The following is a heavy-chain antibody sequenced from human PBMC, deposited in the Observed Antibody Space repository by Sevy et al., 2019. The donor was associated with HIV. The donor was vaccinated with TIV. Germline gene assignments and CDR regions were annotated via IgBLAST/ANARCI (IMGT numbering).Heavy chain of an antibody. D-gene: IGHD2-2*01. Sequence: GGSLRLSCAASGFNFSTYWMSWFRQAPGKGLEWVANINEDGTEKFYVDSVKGRFTMSRDNAKNSLYLQMNSLRAEDAAVYYCARDNATVSRRGLRYYYYGTDVWGQGTTVTVSS. J-gene: IGHJ6*02. CDR1: GFNFSTYW. CDR2: INEDGTEK. CDR3: ARDNATVSRRGLRYYYYGTDV. V-gene: IGHV3-7*01.